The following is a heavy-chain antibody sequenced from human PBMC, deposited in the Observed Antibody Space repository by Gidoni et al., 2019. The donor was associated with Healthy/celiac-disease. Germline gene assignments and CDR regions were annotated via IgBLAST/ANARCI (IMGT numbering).Heavy chain of an antibody. Sequence: QVQLVESGGGVVQPGSSLRLSCAASGFPFSSYGMHWFRQAPGKGLDWVAVIWYDGSNKYYADSVKGRFTCSRDNSKNTLYLQMNSLRAEYTAVYYCARDTRGGASTTFEYWGQGTLVTVSS. D-gene: IGHD2-21*01. J-gene: IGHJ4*02. CDR2: IWYDGSNK. V-gene: IGHV3-33*01. CDR3: ARDTRGGASTTFEY. CDR1: GFPFSSYG.